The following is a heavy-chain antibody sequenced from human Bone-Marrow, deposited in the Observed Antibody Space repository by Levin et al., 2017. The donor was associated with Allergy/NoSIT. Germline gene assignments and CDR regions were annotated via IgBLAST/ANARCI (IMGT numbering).Heavy chain of an antibody. V-gene: IGHV1-69*02. CDR3: ARGLGYCSPNRCLDFRLDR. CDR2: IIPILRMT. Sequence: GASVKVSCKASGNTFSSYPFTWVRQAPGQGLEWMGRIIPILRMTNYAQKFQGRITITADKSTSTTYMELSSLRAEDAAVYCCARGLGYCSPNRCLDFRLDRWGQRALVTVSS. CDR1: GNTFSSYP. J-gene: IGHJ5*02. D-gene: IGHD2-15*01.